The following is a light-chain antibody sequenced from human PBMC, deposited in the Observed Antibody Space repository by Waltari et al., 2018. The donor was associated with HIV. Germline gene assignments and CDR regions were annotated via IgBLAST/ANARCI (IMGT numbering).Light chain of an antibody. CDR3: QEYDRFTGT. V-gene: IGKV1-5*03. CDR1: ENINRW. CDR2: QAS. J-gene: IGKJ1*01. Sequence: DIQMTQSPSTLSASVGDSVTITCRASENINRWLAWYQQKPGKAPNLLTYQASILDSGVPSRFSGSGSGTEFTLTINSLQPDDFGTYFCQEYDRFTGTFGQGTKVEIK.